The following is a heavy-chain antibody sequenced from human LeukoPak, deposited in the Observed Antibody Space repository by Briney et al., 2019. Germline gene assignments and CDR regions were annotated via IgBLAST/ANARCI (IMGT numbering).Heavy chain of an antibody. CDR2: IYSGGST. Sequence: PGGSLRLSCAASGFTVSSTYMSWVRQAPGKGLEWVSVIYSGGSTYYADSVKGRFTISRDNSTNTLYLQMNSLRAEDTAVYYCARDRYYYFDYWGQGTLVTVSS. D-gene: IGHD3-9*01. CDR1: GFTVSSTY. J-gene: IGHJ4*02. CDR3: ARDRYYYFDY. V-gene: IGHV3-53*01.